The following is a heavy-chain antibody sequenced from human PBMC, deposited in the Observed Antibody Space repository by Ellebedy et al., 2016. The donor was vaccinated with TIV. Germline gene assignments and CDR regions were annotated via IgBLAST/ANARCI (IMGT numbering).Heavy chain of an antibody. CDR3: AAAAGAGDDAFDI. V-gene: IGHV3-48*01. Sequence: ESLKISXAASGFTFSRYSMNWVRQAPGKGLEWVSYISGSSSTIYYADSVKGQFTISRDKAKNSLYLQMNSLRAEDTAVYYCAAAAGAGDDAFDIWGQGTMVTVSS. CDR2: ISGSSSTI. J-gene: IGHJ3*02. CDR1: GFTFSRYS. D-gene: IGHD6-13*01.